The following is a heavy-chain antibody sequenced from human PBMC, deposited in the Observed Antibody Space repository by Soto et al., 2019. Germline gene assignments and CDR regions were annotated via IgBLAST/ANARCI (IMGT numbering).Heavy chain of an antibody. CDR3: AHSSEWLTPFDP. Sequence: TLSLTCTVSGDSISGYFWSWIRQPPGKALEWLALIYWNDDKRYSPSLKSRLTITKDTSKNQVVLTMTNMDPVDTATYYCAHSSEWLTPFDPWGQGTLVTVSS. CDR2: IYWNDDK. CDR1: GDSISGYF. D-gene: IGHD3-3*01. V-gene: IGHV2-5*01. J-gene: IGHJ5*02.